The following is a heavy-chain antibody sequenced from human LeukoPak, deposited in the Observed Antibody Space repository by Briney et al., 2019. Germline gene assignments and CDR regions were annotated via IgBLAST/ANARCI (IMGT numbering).Heavy chain of an antibody. D-gene: IGHD6-13*01. CDR1: GYTFTSYY. V-gene: IGHV1-46*01. CDR3: ARGKGPWYSSSWFYDAFDI. J-gene: IGHJ3*02. CDR2: INPSGGST. Sequence: ASVKVSCKASGYTFTSYYMHWVRQIPGQGLEWMGIINPSGGSTSYAQKFQGRVTMTRDTSISTAYMELSRLRSDDTAVYYCARGKGPWYSSSWFYDAFDIWGQGTMVTVSS.